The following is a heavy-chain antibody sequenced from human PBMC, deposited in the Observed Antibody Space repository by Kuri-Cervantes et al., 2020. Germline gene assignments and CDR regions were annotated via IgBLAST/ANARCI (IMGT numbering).Heavy chain of an antibody. D-gene: IGHD2-2*01. CDR3: ARDRCSSTSCYYYYYGMDV. V-gene: IGHV1-18*01. Sequence: ASVKVSCKASGYTFTSYGISWVRQAPGQGLEWMGWISAYNGNTNYAQKLQGRVTVTTDTSTSTAYMELRSLRSDDTAVYYCARDRCSSTSCYYYYYGMDVWGQGTTVTVSS. CDR1: GYTFTSYG. CDR2: ISAYNGNT. J-gene: IGHJ6*02.